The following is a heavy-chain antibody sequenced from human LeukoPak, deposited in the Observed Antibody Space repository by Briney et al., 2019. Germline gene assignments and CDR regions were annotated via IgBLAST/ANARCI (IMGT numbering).Heavy chain of an antibody. CDR2: IWCDGSEK. Sequence: GRSLTLSCVTSGFTFSEFAMHWVRQFPGKGLEWVAAIWCDGSEKYYADPVKGRFTISRDNSKSTLYLQMNSLRAEDTAVYYCARDCARRTAPGPFDCWGQGTLVTVSS. V-gene: IGHV3-33*01. D-gene: IGHD6-13*01. J-gene: IGHJ4*02. CDR1: GFTFSEFA. CDR3: ARDCARRTAPGPFDC.